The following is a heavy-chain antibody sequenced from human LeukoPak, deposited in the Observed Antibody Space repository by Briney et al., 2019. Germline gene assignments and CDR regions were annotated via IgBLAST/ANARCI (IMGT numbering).Heavy chain of an antibody. CDR1: GGSISSYY. V-gene: IGHV4-4*07. CDR2: IYTSGST. CDR3: ARGMVSSSSEIGAFDI. J-gene: IGHJ3*02. Sequence: SETLSLTCTVSGGSISSYYWSWIRQPAGKGLEWIGRIYTSGSTNYNPSLKSRVTMSVDTSKNQFSLKLSSVTAADTAVYYCARGMVSSSSEIGAFDIWGQGTMVTVSS. D-gene: IGHD6-13*01.